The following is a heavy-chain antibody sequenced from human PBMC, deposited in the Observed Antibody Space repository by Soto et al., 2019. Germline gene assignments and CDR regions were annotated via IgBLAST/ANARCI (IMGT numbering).Heavy chain of an antibody. Sequence: GGSLRLSCAASGFRFSDYSMNWVRQAPGKGLEWVSSISSSSNYIYYADSVKDRFTISRDNSKNTLYLQMNSLRAEDTAVYYCAGSSGWYRAFDIWGQGTMVTVSS. J-gene: IGHJ3*02. CDR2: ISSSSNYI. CDR1: GFRFSDYS. CDR3: AGSSGWYRAFDI. D-gene: IGHD6-19*01. V-gene: IGHV3-21*04.